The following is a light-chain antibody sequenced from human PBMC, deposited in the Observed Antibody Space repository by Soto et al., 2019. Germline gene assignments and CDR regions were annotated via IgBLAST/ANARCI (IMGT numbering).Light chain of an antibody. Sequence: QSVLTQPPSASGTPGQRVTISCSGSSSNIGSNPVHWYQQIPGTAPKLLIFSNNHRPSGVPDRFSGSKSGTSASLAISGRQSEDEADYYCAAWDDSLNGVVFGGGTKLTVL. CDR1: SSNIGSNP. CDR2: SNN. CDR3: AAWDDSLNGVV. V-gene: IGLV1-44*01. J-gene: IGLJ3*02.